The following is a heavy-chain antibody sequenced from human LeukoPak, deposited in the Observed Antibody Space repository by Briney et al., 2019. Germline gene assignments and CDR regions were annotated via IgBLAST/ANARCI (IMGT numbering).Heavy chain of an antibody. J-gene: IGHJ1*01. V-gene: IGHV3-21*01. CDR3: ARGGYYSSGSDNAEYLQH. CDR2: ISSSSSYI. D-gene: IGHD6-13*01. CDR1: GFTFSSYS. Sequence: GGSLRLSCAAPGFTFSSYSMNWVRQAPGKGLEWVSSISSSSSYIYYADSVKGRFTIARDNAKNSLYLQMKSLRAEDTALDYCARGGYYSSGSDNAEYLQHWGQATLATVSS.